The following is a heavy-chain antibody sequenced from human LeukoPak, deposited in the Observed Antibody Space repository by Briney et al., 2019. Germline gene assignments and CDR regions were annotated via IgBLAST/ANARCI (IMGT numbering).Heavy chain of an antibody. CDR2: ISGSGGGT. D-gene: IGHD3-22*01. Sequence: GGSLRLFCAVSGITLSNYGMSWVRQAPGKGLEWVAGISGSGGGTNYADSVKGRFTISRDNPKNTLYLQMNGLRAEDTAVYFCAKRGVVIRVILVGFHKEAYYFDSWGQGALVTVSS. CDR1: GITLSNYG. J-gene: IGHJ4*02. V-gene: IGHV3-23*01. CDR3: AKRGVVIRVILVGFHKEAYYFDS.